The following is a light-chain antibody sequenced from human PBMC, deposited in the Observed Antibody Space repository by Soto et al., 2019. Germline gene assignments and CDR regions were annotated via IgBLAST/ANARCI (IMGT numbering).Light chain of an antibody. J-gene: IGKJ1*01. Sequence: DIQMTQSPSTLAASEGDIVTISCRASQSVSIWLAWYQQKPGRAPKLLIYKSSILESGVPSRFSGSGSGTAFTLTISSLQPDDFATYYCQKFNTSPWKFGQGTKVDIK. CDR3: QKFNTSPWK. CDR2: KSS. V-gene: IGKV1-5*03. CDR1: QSVSIW.